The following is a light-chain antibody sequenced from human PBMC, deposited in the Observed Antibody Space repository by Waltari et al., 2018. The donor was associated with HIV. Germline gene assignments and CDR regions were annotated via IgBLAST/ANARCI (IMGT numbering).Light chain of an antibody. V-gene: IGKV1-39*01. CDR3: QQTYSVAIT. CDR2: GVS. J-gene: IGKJ5*01. Sequence: TQSPSSLSASLADNVTITCRASQNIKTLLNWYQMRPGKAPRLLIYGVSGLPAGVPSRFTGGGSGSDFTLTINNLQPEDFASYFCQQTYSVAITCGPGTRVEI. CDR1: QNIKTL.